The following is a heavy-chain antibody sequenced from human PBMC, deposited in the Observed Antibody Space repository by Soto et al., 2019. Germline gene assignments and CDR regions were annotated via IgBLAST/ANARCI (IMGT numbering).Heavy chain of an antibody. V-gene: IGHV1-69*02. J-gene: IGHJ5*02. D-gene: IGHD2-15*01. Sequence: QVQLVQSGAEVKKPGSSVKVSCKASGGTFSSYTISWVRQAPGQGLEWMGRIIPILGIANYAQKFQGRVTITADKSTRTAYMELSSLRSEDTAVYYCARGYCSGGSCYTWFDPWGQGTLVTVSS. CDR1: GGTFSSYT. CDR3: ARGYCSGGSCYTWFDP. CDR2: IIPILGIA.